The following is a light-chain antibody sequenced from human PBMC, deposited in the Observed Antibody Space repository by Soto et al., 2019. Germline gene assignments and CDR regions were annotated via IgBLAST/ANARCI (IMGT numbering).Light chain of an antibody. J-gene: IGKJ4*02. Sequence: DIQMTQSPSTLSASVGDRVTITCRASQNINSLLAWYQQKPGKAPKLPIYKASSLESGVPSRFSGNGSGTEFTLTISSLQPDDFATYYCQQYSSYSPFGGGTKVEIK. V-gene: IGKV1-5*03. CDR1: QNINSL. CDR3: QQYSSYSP. CDR2: KAS.